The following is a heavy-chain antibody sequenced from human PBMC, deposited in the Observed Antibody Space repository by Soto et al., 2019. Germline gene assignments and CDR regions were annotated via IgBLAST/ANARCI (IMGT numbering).Heavy chain of an antibody. Sequence: RASVKVSCKASGYTFTSYDINWVRQATGQGLEWMGWMNPNSGNTGYAQKFQGRVTMTRNTSISTAYMELSSLRSEDTAVYYCAKEYSSSPFGYYYGMDVWGQGTTVTVS. CDR3: AKEYSSSPFGYYYGMDV. J-gene: IGHJ6*02. CDR2: MNPNSGNT. D-gene: IGHD6-6*01. CDR1: GYTFTSYD. V-gene: IGHV1-8*01.